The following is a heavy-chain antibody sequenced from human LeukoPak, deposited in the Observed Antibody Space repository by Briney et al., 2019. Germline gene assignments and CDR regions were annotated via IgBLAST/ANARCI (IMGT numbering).Heavy chain of an antibody. Sequence: GASVRVSSKACGDTFTGNNVYSVRHAPGQRLEWMAWINPSSGATLYAQKFRGRVTTTRDTSITTAYMELNSLTSDDTAIYYCARRSTDLDYWGQGTLVTVSS. V-gene: IGHV1-2*02. CDR2: INPSSGAT. CDR1: GDTFTGNN. J-gene: IGHJ4*02. D-gene: IGHD5/OR15-5a*01. CDR3: ARRSTDLDY.